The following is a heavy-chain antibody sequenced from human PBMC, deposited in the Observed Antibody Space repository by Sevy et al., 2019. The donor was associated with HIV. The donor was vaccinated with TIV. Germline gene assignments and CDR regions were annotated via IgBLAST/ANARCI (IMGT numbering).Heavy chain of an antibody. CDR2: IYSDETT. D-gene: IGHD5-18*01. Sequence: GESLKISCAASGFSVNSNYMTWVRQAPGKGLEGVSVIYSDETTYHADSVKDRFTISIDNSKNMLYLQMSSVRAEDTAIYYCARGKSGYGYALNYWGQGTLVTVSS. CDR1: GFSVNSNY. CDR3: ARGKSGYGYALNY. V-gene: IGHV3-66*01. J-gene: IGHJ4*02.